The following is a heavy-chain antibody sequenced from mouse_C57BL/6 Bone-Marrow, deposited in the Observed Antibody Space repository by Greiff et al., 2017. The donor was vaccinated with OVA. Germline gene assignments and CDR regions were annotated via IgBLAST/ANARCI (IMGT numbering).Heavy chain of an antibody. Sequence: EWVAYISSGSSTIYYADTVKGRFTISRDNAKNTLFLQMTSLRSEDTAMYYCARRGITTVVAPYFDYWGQGTTLTVSS. CDR3: ARRGITTVVAPYFDY. CDR2: ISSGSSTI. V-gene: IGHV5-17*01. J-gene: IGHJ2*01. D-gene: IGHD1-1*01.